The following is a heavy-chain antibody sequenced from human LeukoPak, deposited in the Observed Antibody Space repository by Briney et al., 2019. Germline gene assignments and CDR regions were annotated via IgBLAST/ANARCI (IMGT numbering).Heavy chain of an antibody. Sequence: PSETLSLTCTVSGGSISSYYWSWIRQPAGKGLEWIGRIYTSGSTNYNPSLKSRVTMSVDTSKNQFSLKLSSVTAADTAVYYCARGTRNQLLGDWFDPWGQGTLVTVSS. CDR2: IYTSGST. V-gene: IGHV4-4*07. CDR3: ARGTRNQLLGDWFDP. CDR1: GGSISSYY. J-gene: IGHJ5*02. D-gene: IGHD2-2*01.